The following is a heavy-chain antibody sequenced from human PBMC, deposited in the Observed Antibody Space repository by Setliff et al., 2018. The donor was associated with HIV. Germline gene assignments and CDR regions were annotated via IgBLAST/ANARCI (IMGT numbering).Heavy chain of an antibody. CDR3: ARLGRYQMPLYSFYGMDV. V-gene: IGHV3-48*03. J-gene: IGHJ6*02. CDR1: GFTFDTYE. CDR2: ISGGGTTI. Sequence: GESLKISCVASGFTFDTYEVNWVRQAPGKGLEWVSYISGGGTTIFYADSVKGRFTMSRDNAKNLVYLQLNSLRAEDTAVYYCARLGRYQMPLYSFYGMDVWGLGTTVTVS. D-gene: IGHD2-2*01.